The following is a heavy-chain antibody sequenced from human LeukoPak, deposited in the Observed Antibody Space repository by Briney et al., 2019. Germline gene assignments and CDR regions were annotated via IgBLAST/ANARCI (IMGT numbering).Heavy chain of an antibody. CDR3: ARNSRYDQEY. J-gene: IGHJ4*02. CDR2: IYHSGDT. CDR1: GGSISNGYW. D-gene: IGHD3-16*01. V-gene: IGHV4-4*02. Sequence: PSETLSLTCAVSGGSISNGYWWSWVRQPPGKGLEWIGEIYHSGDTHYNPSLKSRVTISVDKSKNQFSLSLSSVTAADTAVYYCARNSRYDQEYWGQGILVIVSS.